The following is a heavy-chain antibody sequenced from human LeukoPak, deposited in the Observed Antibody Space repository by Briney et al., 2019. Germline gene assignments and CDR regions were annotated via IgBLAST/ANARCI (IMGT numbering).Heavy chain of an antibody. CDR3: ARLLHAYSSGWYNSQYYYGMDV. CDR1: GYSFTSYW. V-gene: IGHV5-51*01. Sequence: PGESLKISCKGSGYSFTSYWIGWVRQMPGKGLEWMGITYPGDSDTRYSPSFQGQVTISADKSISTAYLQWSSLKASDTAMYYCARLLHAYSSGWYNSQYYYGMDVWGQGTTVTVSS. D-gene: IGHD6-19*01. J-gene: IGHJ6*02. CDR2: TYPGDSDT.